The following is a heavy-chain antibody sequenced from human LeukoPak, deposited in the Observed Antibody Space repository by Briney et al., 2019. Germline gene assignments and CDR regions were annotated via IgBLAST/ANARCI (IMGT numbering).Heavy chain of an antibody. CDR2: ISWNSGSI. D-gene: IGHD3-22*01. CDR1: GFTFDDYA. Sequence: GRSLRLSCAASGFTFDDYAMHWVRQAPGKGLEWVSGISWNSGSIGYADSVKGRFTISRDNAKNSLYLQMNSLRAEDTALYYCAKDVVDSSGYFTPDYWGQGTLVTVSS. V-gene: IGHV3-9*01. CDR3: AKDVVDSSGYFTPDY. J-gene: IGHJ4*02.